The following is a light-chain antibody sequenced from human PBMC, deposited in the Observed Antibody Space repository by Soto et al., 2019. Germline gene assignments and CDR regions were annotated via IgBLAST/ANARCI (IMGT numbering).Light chain of an antibody. Sequence: EIVLTQSPGTLSLSPGERATLSCGASQSVSSSYLAWYQQKPGQAPRLLIYGASSRATGIPDRFSGSGSGTDFTLTISRLEPEDFGVYYCQQYGSSPPYTFGQGTKLEIK. CDR1: QSVSSSY. CDR2: GAS. J-gene: IGKJ2*01. CDR3: QQYGSSPPYT. V-gene: IGKV3-20*01.